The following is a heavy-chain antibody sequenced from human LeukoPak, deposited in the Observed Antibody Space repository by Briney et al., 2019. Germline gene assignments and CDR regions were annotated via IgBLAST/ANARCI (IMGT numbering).Heavy chain of an antibody. V-gene: IGHV3-30*18. D-gene: IGHD3-22*01. Sequence: PGRSLRLSCAASGFTFSSYGMHWVRQAPGKGLEWVAVISYDGSNKYYADSVKGRFTISRDNSKNMLYLQMNSLRAEDTAVYYCAKEAQDMIVVVTHGPDAFDIWGQGTMVTVSS. J-gene: IGHJ3*02. CDR3: AKEAQDMIVVVTHGPDAFDI. CDR2: ISYDGSNK. CDR1: GFTFSSYG.